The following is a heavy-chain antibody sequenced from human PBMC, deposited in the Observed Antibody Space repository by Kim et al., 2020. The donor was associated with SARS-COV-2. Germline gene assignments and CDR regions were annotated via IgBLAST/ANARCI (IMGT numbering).Heavy chain of an antibody. CDR1: GYTFTSYD. CDR2: MNPNSGNT. J-gene: IGHJ4*02. V-gene: IGHV1-8*01. D-gene: IGHD6-13*01. CDR3: ARGVSYFYSSSWYLEDY. Sequence: ASVKVSCKASGYTFTSYDINWVRQATGQGLEWMGWMNPNSGNTGYAQKFQGRVTMTRNTSISTAYMELSSLRSEDTAVYYCARGVSYFYSSSWYLEDYWGQGTLVTVSS.